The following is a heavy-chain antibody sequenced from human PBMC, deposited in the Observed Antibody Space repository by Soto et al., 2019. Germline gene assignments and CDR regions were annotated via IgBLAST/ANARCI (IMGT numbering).Heavy chain of an antibody. CDR2: IYYGGST. CDR3: ARAPEFGDYAACYFDY. V-gene: IGHV4-30-4*08. D-gene: IGHD4-17*01. J-gene: IGHJ4*02. CDR1: GGSISSGGYY. Sequence: SETLSLTCCVSGGSISSGGYYWSWIRQHPGKGLEWMGYIYYGGSTYYNPSLKSRITFSLDTSKNQFSLNLSSVTAADTAVYCARAPEFGDYAACYFDYWGQGTLVTVSS.